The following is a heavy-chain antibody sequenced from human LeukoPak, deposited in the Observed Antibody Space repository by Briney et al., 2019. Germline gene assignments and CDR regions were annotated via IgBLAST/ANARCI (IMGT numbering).Heavy chain of an antibody. CDR3: AKADSYGGNSQLFDF. V-gene: IGHV3-23*01. CDR1: GFTFNNYA. J-gene: IGHJ4*02. D-gene: IGHD4-23*01. CDR2: IDGSGDNT. Sequence: GGSLRLSCAASGFTFNNYAMHWVRQAPGKGLEWVSGIDGSGDNTYYADSVKGRFTISRDNSKETLTLQMSSLRADDTAVYYCAKADSYGGNSQLFDFWGQGTLVTVSS.